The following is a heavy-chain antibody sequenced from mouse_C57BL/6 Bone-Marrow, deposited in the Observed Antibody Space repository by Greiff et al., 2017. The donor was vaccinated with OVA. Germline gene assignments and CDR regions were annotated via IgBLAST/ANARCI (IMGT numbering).Heavy chain of an antibody. V-gene: IGHV1-50*01. CDR1: GYTFTSYW. CDR2: IDPSDSYT. CDR3: ARDTTAVGGYYAMDY. J-gene: IGHJ4*01. Sequence: QVQLQQPGAELVKPGASVKLSCKASGYTFTSYWMQWVKQRPGQGLEWIGEIDPSDSYTNYNQKFKGKATLTVDTSSSTAYMQLSSLTSEDSAVYYCARDTTAVGGYYAMDYWGQGTSVTVSS. D-gene: IGHD1-1*01.